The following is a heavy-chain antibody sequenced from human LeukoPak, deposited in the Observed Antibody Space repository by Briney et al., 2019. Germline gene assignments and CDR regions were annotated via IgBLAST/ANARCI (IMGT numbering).Heavy chain of an antibody. CDR1: GFTFSSYG. CDR3: ASPDYSTGGYLFQH. Sequence: PGGSLRLSCAASGFTFSSYGMHWVRQAPGKGLEWVAVIWYDGSNKYYADSVKGRFTISRDNSKNTLYLQMNSLRAEDTAVYYCASPDYSTGGYLFQHWGQGTLVTVSS. CDR2: IWYDGSNK. V-gene: IGHV3-33*01. D-gene: IGHD6-25*01. J-gene: IGHJ1*01.